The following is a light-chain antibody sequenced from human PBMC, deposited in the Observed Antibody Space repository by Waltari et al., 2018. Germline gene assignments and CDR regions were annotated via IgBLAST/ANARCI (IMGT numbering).Light chain of an antibody. CDR3: YSSDSTGLRV. V-gene: IGLV3-10*01. CDR2: EEN. Sequence: SYEFTQPPSVSVSPGQTARITCSGHELPRKYAYWLPQKSGQAPRLVIFEENKRPAGIPERFSGSISGTVATLTITGAQVDDEADYYCYSSDSTGLRVFGGGTTVVVL. CDR1: ELPRKY. J-gene: IGLJ1*01.